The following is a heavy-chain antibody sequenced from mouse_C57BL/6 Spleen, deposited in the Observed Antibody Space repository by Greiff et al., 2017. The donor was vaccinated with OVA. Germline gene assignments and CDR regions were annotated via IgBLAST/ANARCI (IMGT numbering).Heavy chain of an antibody. J-gene: IGHJ1*03. CDR1: GYTFPSYW. D-gene: IGHD1-1*01. CDR3: ARDYGRSYGYFDV. Sequence: VQLQQPGTELVKPGASVTLSCKASGYTFPSYWMHWVKQRPGQGLEWIGNINPSNGGTNYNEKFKSKATLTVDKSSSTAYMQLSSLTSEDSAVYYGARDYGRSYGYFDVWGTGTTVTVAS. V-gene: IGHV1-53*01. CDR2: INPSNGGT.